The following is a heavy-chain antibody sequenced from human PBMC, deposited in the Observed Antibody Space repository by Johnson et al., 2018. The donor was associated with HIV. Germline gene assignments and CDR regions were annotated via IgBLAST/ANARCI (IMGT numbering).Heavy chain of an antibody. CDR2: ISYDGSNK. CDR1: GFTFSSYA. Sequence: QVQLVESGGGVVQPGRSLRLSCAVSGFTFSSYAMHWVRQAPGKGLEWVAVISYDGSNKYYADSVKGRFTISRDNSKNTLYLQMNSLRAEDTAVYYCARLEELLRSFDIWGQGTMVTVAS. CDR3: ARLEELLRSFDI. D-gene: IGHD1-26*01. J-gene: IGHJ3*02. V-gene: IGHV3-30-3*01.